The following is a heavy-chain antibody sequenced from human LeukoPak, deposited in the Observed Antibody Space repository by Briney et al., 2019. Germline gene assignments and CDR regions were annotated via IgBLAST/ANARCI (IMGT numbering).Heavy chain of an antibody. CDR3: AKDFLEMATMNAVYRYFDY. J-gene: IGHJ4*02. Sequence: PGGSLRLSCAASGFTFSSYAMSLVRQAPGKGLEWVSAISGSGGSTYYADSVKGRFTISRDNSKNTLYLQMNSLRAEDTAVYYCAKDFLEMATMNAVYRYFDYWGQGTLVTVSS. CDR2: ISGSGGST. D-gene: IGHD5-24*01. V-gene: IGHV3-23*01. CDR1: GFTFSSYA.